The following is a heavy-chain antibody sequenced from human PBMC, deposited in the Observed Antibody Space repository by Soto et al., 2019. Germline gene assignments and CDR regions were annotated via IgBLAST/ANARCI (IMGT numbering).Heavy chain of an antibody. CDR1: GYSFSTYW. CDR3: ARCHHSYCTSGRFDP. V-gene: IGHV5-51*01. D-gene: IGHD2-8*01. J-gene: IGHJ5*02. Sequence: GESLKISCKASGYSFSTYWIAWVRQMPGKGLEWMGIIYPGDSDTRYSPSFQGQVTISADKSISTAYLQWSSLKTSDTAMYYCARCHHSYCTSGRFDPWGQGTLVTVSS. CDR2: IYPGDSDT.